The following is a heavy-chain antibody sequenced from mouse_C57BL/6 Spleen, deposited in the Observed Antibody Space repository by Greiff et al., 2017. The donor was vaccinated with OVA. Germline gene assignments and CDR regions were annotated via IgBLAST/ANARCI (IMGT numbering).Heavy chain of an antibody. Sequence: EVQLVESEGGLVQPGSSMKLSCTASGFTFSDYYMAWVRQVPEKGLEWVANINYDGSSTYYLDSLKSRFIISRDNAKNILYLQMSSLKSEDTATYYCAGYDYDGAMDYWGQGTSVTVSS. J-gene: IGHJ4*01. CDR1: GFTFSDYY. CDR2: INYDGSST. D-gene: IGHD2-4*01. CDR3: AGYDYDGAMDY. V-gene: IGHV5-16*01.